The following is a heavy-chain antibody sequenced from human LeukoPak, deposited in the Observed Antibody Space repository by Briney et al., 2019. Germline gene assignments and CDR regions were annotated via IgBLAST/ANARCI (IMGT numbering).Heavy chain of an antibody. V-gene: IGHV4-59*01. CDR2: IFYSGRT. CDR3: ARESAVSGYYFDY. D-gene: IGHD6-19*01. Sequence: PSETLSLTCTVSGDSIGSYYWTWIRQPPGKGLEWIGYIFYSGRTDYNPSLKSRVTISVDTSKNQFSLKLSFVTAADTAVYFCARESAVSGYYFDYWGQGTLVTVSS. J-gene: IGHJ4*02. CDR1: GDSIGSYY.